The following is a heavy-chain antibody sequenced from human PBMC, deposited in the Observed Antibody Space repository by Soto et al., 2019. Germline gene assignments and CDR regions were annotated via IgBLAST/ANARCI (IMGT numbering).Heavy chain of an antibody. V-gene: IGHV3-30-3*01. J-gene: IGHJ6*02. CDR3: ARDNAGYCTNGVCYPRSFCSGGSCYPYYYYYGMDV. D-gene: IGHD2-8*01. CDR2: ISYDGSNK. CDR1: GFTFSSYA. Sequence: QVQLVESGGGVVQPGRSLRLSCAASGFTFSSYAMHWVRQAPGKGLEWVAVISYDGSNKYYADSVKGRFTISRDNSKNTLYLQMNSMRAEDTAVYYCARDNAGYCTNGVCYPRSFCSGGSCYPYYYYYGMDVWGQGTTVTVSS.